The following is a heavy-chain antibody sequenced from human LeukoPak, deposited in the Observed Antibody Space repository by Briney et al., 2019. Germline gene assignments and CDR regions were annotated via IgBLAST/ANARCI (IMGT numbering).Heavy chain of an antibody. V-gene: IGHV3-23*01. CDR2: VSGSGGNS. CDR1: GFTFSSYA. Sequence: GGSLRLSCAASGFTFSSYAMSWVRQAPGKGLEWLSAVSGSGGNSYYADSVKGRFTISRDNSMNTLYLQMNSLRAEDTAVYYCAKPRVPLRGGYYFDYWGQGTLVTVSS. D-gene: IGHD1-1*01. J-gene: IGHJ4*02. CDR3: AKPRVPLRGGYYFDY.